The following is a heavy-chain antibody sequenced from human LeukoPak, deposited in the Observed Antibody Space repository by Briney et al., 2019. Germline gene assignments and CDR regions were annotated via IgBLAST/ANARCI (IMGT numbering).Heavy chain of an antibody. CDR2: ISVYNGNT. J-gene: IGHJ4*02. V-gene: IGHV1-18*04. Sequence: GASVKVSCKASGYTFTSYGISWVRQAPGQGLEWMGWISVYNGNTNYAQKLQGRVTMTTDTSTSTAYMELRSLRSDDTAVYYCARDRAGYSYGPTWPIDYWGQGTLVTVSS. CDR1: GYTFTSYG. CDR3: ARDRAGYSYGPTWPIDY. D-gene: IGHD5-18*01.